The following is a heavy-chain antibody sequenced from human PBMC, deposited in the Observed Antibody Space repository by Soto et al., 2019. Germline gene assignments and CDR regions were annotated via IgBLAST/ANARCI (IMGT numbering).Heavy chain of an antibody. J-gene: IGHJ4*02. V-gene: IGHV1-69*13. D-gene: IGHD3-22*01. CDR3: ARKFDYDTSGYYYAY. CDR1: GVTFNKYS. CDR2: ITPLFGTP. Sequence: GXSVEVRCRDSGVTFNKYSIYLVRQAPGQGLEWMGGITPLFGTPNYAQRLQGRVTISADEVTSTAYMELRRLRSDDTGVYYCARKFDYDTSGYYYAYWGQGTLVTVSS.